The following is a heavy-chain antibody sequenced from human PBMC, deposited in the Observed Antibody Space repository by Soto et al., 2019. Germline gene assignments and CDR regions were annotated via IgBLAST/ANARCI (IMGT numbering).Heavy chain of an antibody. V-gene: IGHV5-10-1*01. CDR1: GYTFTSFW. J-gene: IGHJ5*02. CDR3: ARLYCTSATCDSWFDP. D-gene: IGHD2-2*01. CDR2: IDPSDSYT. Sequence: PGESLKISCKGFGYTFTSFWISWVRQMPGKGLEWMGRIDPSDSYTNYSPSFQGHVSISADKSISTAYLQWSSLKASDTAIYYCARLYCTSATCDSWFDPWGQGTLVTVSS.